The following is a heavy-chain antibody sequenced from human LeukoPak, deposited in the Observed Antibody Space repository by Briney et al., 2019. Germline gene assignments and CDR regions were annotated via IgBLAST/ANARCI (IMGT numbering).Heavy chain of an antibody. CDR3: AKDIKYDSSAEFGY. J-gene: IGHJ4*02. V-gene: IGHV3-9*01. D-gene: IGHD3-22*01. CDR1: GFTFDDYA. Sequence: GRSLRLSCAASGFTFDDYAMHWVRQAPGKGLEWVSGISWNSGSIGYADSVKGRFTISRDNAKNSLYLQMNSLRAEDTALYYCAKDIKYDSSAEFGYWGQGTLVTVSS. CDR2: ISWNSGSI.